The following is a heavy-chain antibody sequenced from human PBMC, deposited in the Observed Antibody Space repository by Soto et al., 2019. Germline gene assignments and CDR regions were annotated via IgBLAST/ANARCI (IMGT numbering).Heavy chain of an antibody. J-gene: IGHJ4*02. D-gene: IGHD5-18*01. CDR3: ARGRSGYSYGYYFDY. Sequence: PSETLSLTCTVSGGSISSYYWSWIRQPPGKGLEWIGYIYYSGSTNYNPSLKSRVTISVDTSKNQFSLKLSSVTDADTAVYSCARGRSGYSYGYYFDYWGQGNLVTVSS. CDR2: IYYSGST. CDR1: GGSISSYY. V-gene: IGHV4-59*01.